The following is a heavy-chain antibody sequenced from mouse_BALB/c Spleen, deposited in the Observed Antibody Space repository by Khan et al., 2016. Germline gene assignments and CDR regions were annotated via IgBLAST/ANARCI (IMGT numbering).Heavy chain of an antibody. V-gene: IGHV14-3*02. CDR3: ARINA. CDR1: GFNIKDTY. Sequence: VQLQQSGAELVKPGASVKLSCTASGFNIKDTYMHWVKQRPEQGLEWIGRIDPANGNTNYAPQFQGQATITADTTSNIAYLQHSILTAEDTGVYYCARINAWGQGTTLTVSS. J-gene: IGHJ2*01. CDR2: IDPANGNT.